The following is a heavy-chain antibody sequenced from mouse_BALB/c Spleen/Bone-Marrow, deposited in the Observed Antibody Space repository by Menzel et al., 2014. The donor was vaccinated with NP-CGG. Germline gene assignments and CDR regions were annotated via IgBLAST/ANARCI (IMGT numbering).Heavy chain of an antibody. J-gene: IGHJ2*01. CDR1: GSTFTSYW. Sequence: VQRVESGAELVRPGASVKLSCKASGSTFTSYWINWMRQRPGQGLEWIGNIYPSDSYTNYNQKFKDKATLTVDKSSSTAYMQLSSPTSEDSAVYYCTRSGGYYFDYWGQGTTLTVSS. CDR2: IYPSDSYT. V-gene: IGHV1-69*02. CDR3: TRSGGYYFDY.